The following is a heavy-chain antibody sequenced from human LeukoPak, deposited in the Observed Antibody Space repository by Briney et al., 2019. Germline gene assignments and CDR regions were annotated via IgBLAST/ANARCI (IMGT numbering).Heavy chain of an antibody. CDR2: ISYDGSNK. J-gene: IGHJ4*02. Sequence: GGSLRLSCAASGFTFSSYAMHWVRQAPGKGLEWVAVISYDGSNKYYADSVKGRFTISRDNSKNTLYLQMNSLRAEDTAVYYCAKDKANYGPGTRIDYWGQGTLVTVSS. CDR3: AKDKANYGPGTRIDY. V-gene: IGHV3-30-3*01. CDR1: GFTFSSYA. D-gene: IGHD1-7*01.